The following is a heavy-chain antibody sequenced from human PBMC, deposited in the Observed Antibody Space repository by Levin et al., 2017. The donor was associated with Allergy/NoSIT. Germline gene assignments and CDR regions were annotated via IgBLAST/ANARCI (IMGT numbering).Heavy chain of an antibody. J-gene: IGHJ5*02. Sequence: GGSLRLSCAASGFTFSSYAMHWVRQAPGKGLEWVAVISYDGSNKYYADSVKGRFTISRDNSKNTLYLQMNSLRAEDTAVYYCAREIDSSSWPKFDPWGQGTLVTVSS. V-gene: IGHV3-30-3*01. CDR3: AREIDSSSWPKFDP. D-gene: IGHD6-13*01. CDR2: ISYDGSNK. CDR1: GFTFSSYA.